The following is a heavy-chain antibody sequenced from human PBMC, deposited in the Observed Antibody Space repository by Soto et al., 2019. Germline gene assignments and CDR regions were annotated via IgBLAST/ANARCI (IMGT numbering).Heavy chain of an antibody. CDR3: ARDPPPPDY. J-gene: IGHJ4*02. CDR1: GYTFASYA. CDR2: ISAYNGNT. Sequence: QVQLVQSGAEVKKPGDSVKVSCKASGYTFASYAISWRRQATGQGLEWMGWISAYNGNTHYAQKLQGRVTMTTDTSTRTAYMELRSLRSDDTAVYYCARDPPPPDYWGQGTLVTVSS. V-gene: IGHV1-18*01.